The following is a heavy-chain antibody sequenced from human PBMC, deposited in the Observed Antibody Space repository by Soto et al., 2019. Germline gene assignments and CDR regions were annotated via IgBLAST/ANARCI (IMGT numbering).Heavy chain of an antibody. D-gene: IGHD5-12*01. CDR3: AGDPVTIEMATPIYGMDV. CDR1: GFTFSSYG. J-gene: IGHJ6*02. V-gene: IGHV3-33*01. Sequence: GGSLRLSCAASGFTFSSYGMHWVRQAPGKGLEWVAVIWYDGSNKYYADSVKGRFTISRDNSKNTLYLQMNSLRAEDTAVYYCAGDPVTIEMATPIYGMDVWGQGTTVTVSS. CDR2: IWYDGSNK.